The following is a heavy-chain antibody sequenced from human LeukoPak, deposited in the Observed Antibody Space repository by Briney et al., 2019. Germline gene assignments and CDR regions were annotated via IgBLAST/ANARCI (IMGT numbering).Heavy chain of an antibody. CDR1: GGSISSYY. Sequence: SETLSLTCTVSGGSISSYYWSWIRQPPGKGLEWIGYIYYSGSTNYNPSLKSRVTISVDTSKNQFSLKLSSVTAADTAVYYCARVPVYYGSGSYYIRAFDIWGQGTMVTVSS. CDR3: ARVPVYYGSGSYYIRAFDI. CDR2: IYYSGST. D-gene: IGHD3-10*01. V-gene: IGHV4-59*01. J-gene: IGHJ3*02.